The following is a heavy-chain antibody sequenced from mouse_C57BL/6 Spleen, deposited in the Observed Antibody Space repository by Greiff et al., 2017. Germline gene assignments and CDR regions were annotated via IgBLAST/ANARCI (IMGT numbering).Heavy chain of an antibody. J-gene: IGHJ4*01. CDR1: GYAFSSSW. CDR3: ARNPYGSSYYAMDY. D-gene: IGHD1-1*01. V-gene: IGHV1-82*01. CDR2: IYPGDGDT. Sequence: QVQLQQSGPELVKPGASVKISCKASGYAFSSSWMNWVKQRPGKGLEWIGRIYPGDGDTNYNGKFKGKATLTAAKSSSPAYLQLSSLTSEDSAVYFFARNPYGSSYYAMDYWGQGTSVTVSS.